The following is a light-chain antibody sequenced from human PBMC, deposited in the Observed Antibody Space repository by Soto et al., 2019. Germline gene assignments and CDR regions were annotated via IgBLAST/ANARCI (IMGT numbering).Light chain of an antibody. CDR1: QSLLHSTGHNY. J-gene: IGKJ4*01. CDR2: LGS. CDR3: MRGLQTPLN. Sequence: DIVMTQSPLSLPVTPGESASISCRSSQSLLHSTGHNYLDWFLQKPGQSPQLLIYLGSNRAPGGPDRFRSSGSGTDFTLKVSSVEAEDVGVYYCMRGLQTPLNFGGGNKVDIK. V-gene: IGKV2-28*01.